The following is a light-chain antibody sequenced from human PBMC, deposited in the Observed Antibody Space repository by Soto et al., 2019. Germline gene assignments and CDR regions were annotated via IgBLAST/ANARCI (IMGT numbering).Light chain of an antibody. V-gene: IGKV3-20*01. J-gene: IGKJ1*01. CDR1: QSVSSSY. CDR3: QQYTSSTWT. Sequence: EIVLTQSPGTLSLPPGERATLSCRVSQSVSSSYLAWYQQKPGQAPRLLIYGASSRATGIPDRFSGSGSGTDFTLTISRLEPEDFVVYYCQQYTSSTWTFGQGTKVEIK. CDR2: GAS.